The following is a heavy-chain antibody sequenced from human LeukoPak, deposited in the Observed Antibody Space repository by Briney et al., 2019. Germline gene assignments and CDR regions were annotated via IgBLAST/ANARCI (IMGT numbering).Heavy chain of an antibody. V-gene: IGHV1-2*02. CDR3: ARDGYSSGWYRGYYYYYMDV. D-gene: IGHD6-19*01. CDR2: INPNSGGT. Sequence: ASVKVSCKASGYTFTGYYMHWVRQAPGQGLEWMGWINPNSGGTNYAQKFQGRVTITADKSTSTAYMELSSLRSEDTAVYYCARDGYSSGWYRGYYYYYMDVWGKGTTVTVSS. J-gene: IGHJ6*03. CDR1: GYTFTGYY.